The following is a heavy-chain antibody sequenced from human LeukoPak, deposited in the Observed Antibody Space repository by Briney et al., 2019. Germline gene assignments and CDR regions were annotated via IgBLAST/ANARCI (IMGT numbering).Heavy chain of an antibody. J-gene: IGHJ4*02. CDR2: IKSKTDGGTT. D-gene: IGHD1-7*01. Sequence: PSETLSLTCAVYGGSFSGYYWSWIRQPPGKGLEWVGRIKSKTDGGTTDYAAPVKGRFTISRDDSKNTLYLQMNSLKTEDTAVYYCTTDRDEKLLYYWGQGTLVTVSS. CDR1: GGSFSGYY. CDR3: TTDRDEKLLYY. V-gene: IGHV3-15*01.